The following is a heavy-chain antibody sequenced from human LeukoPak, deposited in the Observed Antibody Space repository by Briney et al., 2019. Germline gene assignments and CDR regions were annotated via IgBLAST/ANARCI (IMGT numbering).Heavy chain of an antibody. Sequence: GGSLRLSCAASGFTFTSYWMSWVRQAPGKGLEWVANIKEDGSEKYYVDSVKGRFTISRDNAKNSLYLQMNSLRAEDTAVYYCVRVQYGSGTKRGYFDYWGQGTLVTVSS. CDR3: VRVQYGSGTKRGYFDY. CDR1: GFTFTSYW. CDR2: IKEDGSEK. D-gene: IGHD3-10*01. J-gene: IGHJ4*02. V-gene: IGHV3-7*01.